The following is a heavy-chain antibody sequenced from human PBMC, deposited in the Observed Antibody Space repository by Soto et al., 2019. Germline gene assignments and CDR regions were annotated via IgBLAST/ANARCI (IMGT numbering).Heavy chain of an antibody. V-gene: IGHV3-11*01. CDR2: ISSSGSTI. CDR3: ARGKTGIAACYYYYYMDV. D-gene: IGHD6-13*01. J-gene: IGHJ6*03. Sequence: QVQLVESVGGLVKPGGSLRLSCAASGFTFSDYYMSWIRQAPGTGLEWVSYISSSGSTIYYADSVKGRFTISRDNAKNSLYLQMNSLRAEDTAVDYCARGKTGIAACYYYYYMDVWGKGTTVTVSS. CDR1: GFTFSDYY.